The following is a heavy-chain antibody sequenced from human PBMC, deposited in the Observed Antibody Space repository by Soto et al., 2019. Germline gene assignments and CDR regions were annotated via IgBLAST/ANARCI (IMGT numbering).Heavy chain of an antibody. J-gene: IGHJ3*02. CDR3: AKATAAAGGAFDI. Sequence: GGSLRLSCAASGFTCSSYDMSWVRQAPGEGLEWVSTILVSGSTHYPDSVQGRFTISRDNSKNTVFLHMNTLTAGDTAVYYCAKATAAAGGAFDICGQGTMVTVS. V-gene: IGHV3-23*01. CDR2: ILVSGST. CDR1: GFTCSSYD. D-gene: IGHD1-1*01.